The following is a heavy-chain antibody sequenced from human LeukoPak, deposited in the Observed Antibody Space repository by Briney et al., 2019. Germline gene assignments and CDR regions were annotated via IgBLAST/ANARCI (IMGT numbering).Heavy chain of an antibody. CDR2: INHSGST. Sequence: SETLSLTCAVYCGSFSGYYWSWIRQPPGKGLEWIGEINHSGSTNYNPSLKSRVTISVDTSKNQFSLKLSSVTAADTAVYYCARVAARRALLVWGQGTLVTVSS. CDR3: ARVAARRALLV. V-gene: IGHV4-34*01. CDR1: CGSFSGYY. J-gene: IGHJ4*02. D-gene: IGHD6-6*01.